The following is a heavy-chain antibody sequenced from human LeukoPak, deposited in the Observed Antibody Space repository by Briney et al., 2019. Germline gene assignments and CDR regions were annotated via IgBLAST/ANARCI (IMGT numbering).Heavy chain of an antibody. CDR3: ARDTPPGGNPVI. V-gene: IGHV3-30*04. D-gene: IGHD2-15*01. Sequence: QSGGSLRLSCAASGFTFSSYAMHWVRQAPGKGLEWVAVISYDGSNKYYADSVKGRFTISRDNSKNTLYLQMNSLRAEDTAVYYCARDTPPGGNPVIWGQGTMVTVSS. CDR1: GFTFSSYA. CDR2: ISYDGSNK. J-gene: IGHJ3*02.